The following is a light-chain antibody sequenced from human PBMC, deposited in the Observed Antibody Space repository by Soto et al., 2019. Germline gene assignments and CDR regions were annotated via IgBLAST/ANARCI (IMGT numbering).Light chain of an antibody. CDR1: SSDVGGYHF. V-gene: IGLV2-8*01. Sequence: QSVLTQPPSASGSPGQSVTISCTGTSSDVGGYHFVSWYQQQPGKAPKLIIFEVTQRPSGVPDRFSGSKSGNTASLTVSGLQAEDEAEYYCSSYAGSNMGVFGTGTKVTVL. J-gene: IGLJ1*01. CDR3: SSYAGSNMGV. CDR2: EVT.